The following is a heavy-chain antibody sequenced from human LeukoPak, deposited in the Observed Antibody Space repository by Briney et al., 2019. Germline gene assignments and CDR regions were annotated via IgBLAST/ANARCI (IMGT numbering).Heavy chain of an antibody. V-gene: IGHV1-46*01. CDR3: ARGGVAKLGPLDL. J-gene: IGHJ5*02. Sequence: GASVKVSCKASGYSFTSYYMHWVRQAPGQGLEWMGIINPSDSSTSYAQKFQGRVTMTRGTSTSTVYMELSSLRSEDTAVYYCARGGVAKLGPLDLWGQGTLVTVSS. CDR2: INPSDSST. D-gene: IGHD7-27*01. CDR1: GYSFTSYY.